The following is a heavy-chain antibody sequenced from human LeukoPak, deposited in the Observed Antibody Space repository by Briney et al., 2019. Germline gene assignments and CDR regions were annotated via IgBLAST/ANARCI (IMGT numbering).Heavy chain of an antibody. CDR3: ARVWMATANDAFDI. CDR1: GYSISSGYY. V-gene: IGHV4-38-2*01. Sequence: SETLSLTCAVSGYSISSGYYWGWIRQPPGKGLEWIGGIYHSGNPYYNPSLKSRVTISVDTSKNQFSLKLSSVTAADTAVYYCARVWMATANDAFDIWGQGTMVTVSS. D-gene: IGHD5-24*01. J-gene: IGHJ3*02. CDR2: IYHSGNP.